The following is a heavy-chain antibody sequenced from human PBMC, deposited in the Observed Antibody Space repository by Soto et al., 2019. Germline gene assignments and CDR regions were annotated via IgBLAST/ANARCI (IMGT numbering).Heavy chain of an antibody. Sequence: GRALRVSGATSVGNYGGSGMNWDHQAPGKGLEWVSGINWNGGSTGYADSVKGRFTISRDNAKNSLSLQMNSLRAEDTALYYCARAGAGAFDIWGQGTMVTVSS. CDR1: VGNYGGSG. J-gene: IGHJ3*02. CDR3: ARAGAGAFDI. CDR2: INWNGGST. D-gene: IGHD3-10*01. V-gene: IGHV3-20*04.